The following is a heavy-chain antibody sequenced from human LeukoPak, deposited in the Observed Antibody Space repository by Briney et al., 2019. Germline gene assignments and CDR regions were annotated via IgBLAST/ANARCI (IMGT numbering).Heavy chain of an antibody. CDR3: ARGSYMGLVPGYFDY. D-gene: IGHD6-19*01. J-gene: IGHJ4*02. CDR2: IWYDGSNK. CDR1: GFTFSSYG. V-gene: IGHV3-33*01. Sequence: GRSLRLSCAASGFTFSSYGMHWVRQAPGKGLEWVAVIWYDGSNKYYADSVKGRFTISRDNSKNTLYLQMNSLRAEDTAVYYCARGSYMGLVPGYFDYWGQGTLVTVSS.